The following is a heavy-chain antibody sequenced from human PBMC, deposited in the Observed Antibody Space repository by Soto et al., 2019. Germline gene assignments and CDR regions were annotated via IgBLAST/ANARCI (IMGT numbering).Heavy chain of an antibody. CDR1: VFSFISYW. Sequence: PGGSLRLSCASSVFSFISYWMSWVRQAPGKGPEWVANIKEDGGEQHYVDSVKGRFTISRDNTENSLFLQMNNLRAEDSAIYYCAITTSTVSYWFDPWGPGTQVTVSS. CDR2: IKEDGGEQ. CDR3: AITTSTVSYWFDP. J-gene: IGHJ5*02. D-gene: IGHD4-4*01. V-gene: IGHV3-7*03.